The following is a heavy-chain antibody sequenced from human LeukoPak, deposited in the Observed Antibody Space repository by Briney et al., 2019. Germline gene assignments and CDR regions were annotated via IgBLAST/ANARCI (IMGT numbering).Heavy chain of an antibody. Sequence: ASVKVSCKASGFPFTSYAIHWVRQAPGQRLEWMGWVNADNSNTKYSQEFQGRVTITRDTSASTAYMDLNSLRSEDMAVYYCAVGDYYYDTRFDYWGQGTLVTVSS. D-gene: IGHD3-22*01. V-gene: IGHV1-3*03. CDR2: VNADNSNT. CDR1: GFPFTSYA. CDR3: AVGDYYYDTRFDY. J-gene: IGHJ4*02.